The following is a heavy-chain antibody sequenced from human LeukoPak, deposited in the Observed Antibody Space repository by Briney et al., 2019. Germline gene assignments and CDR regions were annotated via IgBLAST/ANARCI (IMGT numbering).Heavy chain of an antibody. CDR1: GGSISSYY. J-gene: IGHJ6*02. CDR2: IYYRGST. CDR3: YGMDV. Sequence: PSETLSLTCTLSGGSISSYYWSWIRQPPGKGLEWIGYIYYRGSTNYNPSLKSRVTISGADTAVYYCARGPGGSGTRPPYTFYYGMDVWGQGTTVTVSS. D-gene: IGHD3-10*01. V-gene: IGHV4-59*01.